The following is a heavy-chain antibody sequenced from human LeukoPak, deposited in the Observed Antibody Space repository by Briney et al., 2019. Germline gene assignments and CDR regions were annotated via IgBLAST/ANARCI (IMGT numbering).Heavy chain of an antibody. CDR3: ARIRDGYNDAYDI. Sequence: ASVKVSCKASGYIFTSYYIHLVRQAPGQGFEWMAIINPSDGSTTNSQKLQGRVTMTRDTSTSTVYMELSGLRSEDTALYYCARIRDGYNDAYDIWGQGTMVTVSS. V-gene: IGHV1-46*01. D-gene: IGHD5-24*01. J-gene: IGHJ3*02. CDR1: GYIFTSYY. CDR2: INPSDGST.